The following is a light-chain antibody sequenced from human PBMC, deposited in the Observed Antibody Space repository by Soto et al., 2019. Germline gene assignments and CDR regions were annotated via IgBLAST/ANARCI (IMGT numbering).Light chain of an antibody. CDR2: GAS. V-gene: IGKV3-20*01. CDR1: QSVGSNS. J-gene: IGKJ1*01. Sequence: EIVLTQSPGTLSLSPGERATLSCRASQSVGSNSLAWYQQKFGQAPRLLIYGASSRATGIPDRFSGSGSGTDFTRTISRLEPEAFAVYYCQQYGRSPRTFGQGTKVEIK. CDR3: QQYGRSPRT.